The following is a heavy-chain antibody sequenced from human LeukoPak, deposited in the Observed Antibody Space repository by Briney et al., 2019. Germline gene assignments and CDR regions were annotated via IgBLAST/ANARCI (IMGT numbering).Heavy chain of an antibody. V-gene: IGHV3-74*01. D-gene: IGHD3-10*01. CDR1: GFTFSSYW. J-gene: IGHJ4*02. CDR3: ARGKYYYGSGSYGEPKNYFDY. Sequence: PGGSLRLSCAASGFTFSSYWMHWVRQAPGKGLVWVSRINSDGSSTSYADSVKGRFTISRDNAKNTLYLQMNSLRAEDTAVYYCARGKYYYGSGSYGEPKNYFDYWGQGTLVTVSS. CDR2: INSDGSST.